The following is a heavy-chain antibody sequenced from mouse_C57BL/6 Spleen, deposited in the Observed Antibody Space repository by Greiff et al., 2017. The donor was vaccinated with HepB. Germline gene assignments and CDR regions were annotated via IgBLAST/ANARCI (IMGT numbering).Heavy chain of an antibody. CDR3: ARRGSSPYYAMDY. J-gene: IGHJ4*01. V-gene: IGHV5-12*01. CDR1: GFTFSDYY. D-gene: IGHD1-1*01. CDR2: ISNGGGST. Sequence: EVMLVESGGGLVQPGGSLKLSCAASGFTFSDYYMYWDRQTPEKRLEWVAYISNGGGSTYYPDTVKGRFTISRDNAKNTLYLQMSRLKSEDTAMYYCARRGSSPYYAMDYWGQGTSVTVSS.